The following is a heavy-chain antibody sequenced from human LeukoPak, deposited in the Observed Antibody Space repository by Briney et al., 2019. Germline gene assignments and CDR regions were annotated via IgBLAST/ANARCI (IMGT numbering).Heavy chain of an antibody. V-gene: IGHV4-34*01. CDR3: ARGRGPGYDSYMDV. D-gene: IGHD3-10*01. CDR2: INHSGST. CDR1: GGSFNNDY. Sequence: SETLSLTCAVYGGSFNNDYWSWIRQPPGKGLEWIGEINHSGSTNYNPSPKSRVTISVDTSKNQFSLKLSSVTAADTAVYYCARGRGPGYDSYMDVWGKGTTVTVSS. J-gene: IGHJ6*03.